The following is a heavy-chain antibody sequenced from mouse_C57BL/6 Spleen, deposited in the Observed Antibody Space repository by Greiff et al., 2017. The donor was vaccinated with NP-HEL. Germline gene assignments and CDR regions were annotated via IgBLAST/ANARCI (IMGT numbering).Heavy chain of an antibody. CDR2: IYPGNSDT. Sequence: VQLKESGTVLARPGASVKMSCKTSGYTFTSYWMHWVKQRPGQGLEWVGAIYPGNSDTSYNQKFKGKAKLTAVTSASTAYMELSSLTNEDSAVYYCTRSLYEYFDVWGTGTTVTVSS. CDR3: TRSLYEYFDV. V-gene: IGHV1-5*01. CDR1: GYTFTSYW. J-gene: IGHJ1*03. D-gene: IGHD2-3*01.